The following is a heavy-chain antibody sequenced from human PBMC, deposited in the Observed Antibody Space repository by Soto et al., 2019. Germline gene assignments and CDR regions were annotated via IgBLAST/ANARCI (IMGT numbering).Heavy chain of an antibody. CDR3: ARTLNDYPSWYYFDY. D-gene: IGHD4-17*01. J-gene: IGHJ4*02. CDR1: GFSLSTSGML. Sequence: SGPTLVNPTQTLTLTCTFSGFSLSTSGMLVSWIRQPPGKALEWLARIDWDDDKFYSTSLKTRLTISKDTSKNQVVLTMTNMDPVDTATYYCARTLNDYPSWYYFDYWGQGTLVTVSS. V-gene: IGHV2-70*04. CDR2: IDWDDDK.